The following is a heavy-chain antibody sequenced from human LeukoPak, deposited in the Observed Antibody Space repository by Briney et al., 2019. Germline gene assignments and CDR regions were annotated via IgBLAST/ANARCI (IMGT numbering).Heavy chain of an antibody. CDR1: GFTFSSYG. CDR2: ISGSGGST. CDR3: AKYCSGGSCLDY. J-gene: IGHJ4*02. V-gene: IGHV3-23*01. Sequence: GGSLRLSCAASGFTFSSYGMSWVRQAPGKGLEWVSAISGSGGSTYYADSVKGRFTISRDNSKNTLYLQMNSLRAEDTAVYYCAKYCSGGSCLDYWGQGTLVTVSS. D-gene: IGHD2-15*01.